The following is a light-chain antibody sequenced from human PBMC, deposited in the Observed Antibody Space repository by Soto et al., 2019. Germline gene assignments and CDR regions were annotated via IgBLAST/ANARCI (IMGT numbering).Light chain of an antibody. CDR3: QQSYSTSPLT. CDR2: AAS. J-gene: IGKJ4*01. Sequence: DIQMTQSPSTLSASVGDRDTITCRASQSISSYLNWYQQKPGKAPKLLIYAASSLQSGVPSRFSGSGSGTDFTLTISSLQPEDFATYYCQQSYSTSPLTFGGGTKVDIK. CDR1: QSISSY. V-gene: IGKV1-39*01.